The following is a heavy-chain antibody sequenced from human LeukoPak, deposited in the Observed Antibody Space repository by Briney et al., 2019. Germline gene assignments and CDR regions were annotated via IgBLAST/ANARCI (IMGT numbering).Heavy chain of an antibody. CDR2: ISHAGST. Sequence: SETLSLTCAVSGGSFTGYYWSWIRQSPGKGLELIGEISHAGSTTYNPSLKSRVIISLDTSKNHFSLSLTSLTAADTAVYYCARDMTTTPGAYDYWGRGALVAVSS. J-gene: IGHJ4*02. CDR3: ARDMTTTPGAYDY. V-gene: IGHV4-34*01. CDR1: GGSFTGYY. D-gene: IGHD4-11*01.